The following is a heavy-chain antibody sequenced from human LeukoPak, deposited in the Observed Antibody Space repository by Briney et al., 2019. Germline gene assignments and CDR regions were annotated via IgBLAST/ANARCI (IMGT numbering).Heavy chain of an antibody. Sequence: SETLSLTCTVSGGSISSYYWSWIRQPPGKGLEWIGYIYYSGSTNHNPSLKSRVTISVDTSKNQFSLKLSSVTAADTAVYYCARVSGTTVIWGQGTMVTVSS. CDR1: GGSISSYY. V-gene: IGHV4-59*01. J-gene: IGHJ3*02. D-gene: IGHD1-1*01. CDR2: IYYSGST. CDR3: ARVSGTTVI.